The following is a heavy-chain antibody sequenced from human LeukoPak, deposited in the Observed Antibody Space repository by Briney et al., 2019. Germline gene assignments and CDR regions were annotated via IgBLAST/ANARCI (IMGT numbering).Heavy chain of an antibody. V-gene: IGHV4-34*01. D-gene: IGHD2-15*01. CDR2: INHSGST. Sequence: PGGSLRLSCAASGFTVSSNYMSWIRQPPGKGLEWIGEINHSGSTNYNPSLKSRVTISVDTSKNQFSLKLSSVTAADTAVYYCARGSKYCSGGSCSHDYWGQGTLITVSS. CDR3: ARGSKYCSGGSCSHDY. CDR1: GFTVSSNY. J-gene: IGHJ4*02.